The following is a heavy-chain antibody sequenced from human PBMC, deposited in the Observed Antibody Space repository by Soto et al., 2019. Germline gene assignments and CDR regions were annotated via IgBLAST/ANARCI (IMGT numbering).Heavy chain of an antibody. CDR3: ARDAATGYYYDSSGYYFLPRKVSNWFDP. D-gene: IGHD3-22*01. J-gene: IGHJ5*02. Sequence: ASVKVSCKASGYTFTSYYMHWVRRAPGEGLEWMGIINPSGGSTSYAQKFQGRVTMTRDTSTSTVYMELSSLRSEDTAVYYCARDAATGYYYDSSGYYFLPRKVSNWFDPWGQGTLVTVSS. CDR2: INPSGGST. V-gene: IGHV1-46*01. CDR1: GYTFTSYY.